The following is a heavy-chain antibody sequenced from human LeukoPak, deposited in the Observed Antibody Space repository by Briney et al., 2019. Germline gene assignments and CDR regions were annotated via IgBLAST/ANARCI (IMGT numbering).Heavy chain of an antibody. Sequence: ASVKVSCKASGFAFYKYNIVWVRQAPGQGLEWVGWITAFNGNTNYVQKVQGRVTMPTDTSTSTSYMELRNLRSDDTAVYYCARNTYGYKFSMDVWGKGTTVIISS. V-gene: IGHV1-18*04. J-gene: IGHJ6*03. CDR1: GFAFYKYN. D-gene: IGHD5-24*01. CDR3: ARNTYGYKFSMDV. CDR2: ITAFNGNT.